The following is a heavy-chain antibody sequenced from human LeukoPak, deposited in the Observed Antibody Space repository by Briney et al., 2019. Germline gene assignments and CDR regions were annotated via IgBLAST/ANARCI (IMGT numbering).Heavy chain of an antibody. CDR1: GFTFSSFW. Sequence: PGGSLRLSCAASGFTFSSFWMSWVRQAPGKGLEWVANIKQDGSAKFYVDSVKGRFTISRDNAKNSLYLQMNSLRAEDTAVYYCATSHDSGGCDWGQGTLVTVSS. CDR3: ATSHDSGGCD. CDR2: IKQDGSAK. D-gene: IGHD3-22*01. V-gene: IGHV3-7*01. J-gene: IGHJ4*02.